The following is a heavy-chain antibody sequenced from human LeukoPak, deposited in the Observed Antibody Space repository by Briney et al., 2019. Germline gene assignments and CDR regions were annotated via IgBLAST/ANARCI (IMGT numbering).Heavy chain of an antibody. D-gene: IGHD5-18*01. CDR1: GFTFNNFA. CDR2: IAYDGSYK. CDR3: AREYTARPVDY. V-gene: IGHV3-30*04. J-gene: IGHJ4*02. Sequence: PGRSLRLSCAASGFTFNNFAMHWVRQAPGKGLEWVAVIAYDGSYKYYADSVKGRFTISRDNPKNTLYLQMNSLRAEDTAVYHCAREYTARPVDYWGQGTLVTVSS.